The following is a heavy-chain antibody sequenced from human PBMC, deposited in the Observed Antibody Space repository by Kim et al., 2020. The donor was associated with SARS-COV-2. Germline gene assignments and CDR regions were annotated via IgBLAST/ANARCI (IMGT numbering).Heavy chain of an antibody. Sequence: GDSVKARVTISGDNAKNSLYLQMNSLRAEATRVYYCAREDSSGWYPPHYWGQGILVTVSS. V-gene: IGHV3-21*04. CDR3: AREDSSGWYPPHY. D-gene: IGHD6-19*01. J-gene: IGHJ4*02.